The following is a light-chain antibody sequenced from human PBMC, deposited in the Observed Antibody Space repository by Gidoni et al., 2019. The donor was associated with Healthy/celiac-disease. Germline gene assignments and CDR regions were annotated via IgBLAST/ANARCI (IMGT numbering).Light chain of an antibody. J-gene: IGLJ1*01. V-gene: IGLV3-1*01. CDR2: QDS. CDR1: KLGDKY. Sequence: SYELTQPPSVSESPGQTASITCSGDKLGDKYACWYQQKPGQSPVLVIYQDSKRPSGIPERLSGSNSGNTATLTISGTQAMDEADYYCQAWDSSTFYVFGTGTKVTVL. CDR3: QAWDSSTFYV.